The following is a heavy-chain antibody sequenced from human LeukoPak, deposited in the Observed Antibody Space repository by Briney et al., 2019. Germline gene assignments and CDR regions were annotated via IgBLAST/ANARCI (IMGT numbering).Heavy chain of an antibody. V-gene: IGHV4-39*02. Sequence: PSETLSLTCTVSGGSITSRNYYWGWIRQPPGKGLEWIGTIYDSGSTYYNPSLKSRVTISVDTSKNQFSLKLSSVTAADTAVYYCAREVKGYYDSSGSENFDYWGQGTLVTVSS. D-gene: IGHD3-22*01. CDR3: AREVKGYYDSSGSENFDY. CDR2: IYDSGST. CDR1: GGSITSRNYY. J-gene: IGHJ4*02.